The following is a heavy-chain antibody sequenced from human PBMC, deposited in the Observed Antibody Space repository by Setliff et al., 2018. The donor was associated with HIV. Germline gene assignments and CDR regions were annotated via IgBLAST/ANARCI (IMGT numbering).Heavy chain of an antibody. CDR1: GGTFSNYG. Sequence: GASVKVSCKASGGTFSNYGFAWVRQAPGQGLEWMGGIIPIFGSADYAQKFQGRVTITADESTSTAYMELSSLRSEDTAVYYCAREMAPSADDAFDIWGQGTMVT. J-gene: IGHJ3*02. CDR2: IIPIFGSA. V-gene: IGHV1-69*13. D-gene: IGHD1-26*01. CDR3: AREMAPSADDAFDI.